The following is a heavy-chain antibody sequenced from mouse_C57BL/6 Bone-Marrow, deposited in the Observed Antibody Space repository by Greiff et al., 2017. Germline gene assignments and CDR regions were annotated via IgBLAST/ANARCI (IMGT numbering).Heavy chain of an antibody. CDR3: AIGEGWLLWYFDV. CDR1: GYTFTSYW. V-gene: IGHV1-55*01. Sequence: QVQLKQPGAELVKPGASVKMSCKASGYTFTSYWITWVKQRPGQGLEWIGDIYPGSGSTNYNEKFKSKATLTVDTSSSTAYMQLSSLTSEDSAVYYCAIGEGWLLWYFDVWGTGTTVTVSS. CDR2: IYPGSGST. J-gene: IGHJ1*03. D-gene: IGHD2-3*01.